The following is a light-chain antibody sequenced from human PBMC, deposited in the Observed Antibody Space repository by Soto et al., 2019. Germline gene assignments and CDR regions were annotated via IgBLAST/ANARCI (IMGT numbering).Light chain of an antibody. CDR1: SNIETDYD. J-gene: IGLJ1*01. CDR2: GNT. Sequence: QSVLTQPPSVSGASGQRVTISCSSNIETDYDVHWYQQLPETAPRLLIHGNTNRPSGVPDRFSGSKSGTSASLAITGLQAEDEADYYCQSYDNSLHGYVFGTGTKLTVL. V-gene: IGLV1-40*01. CDR3: QSYDNSLHGYV.